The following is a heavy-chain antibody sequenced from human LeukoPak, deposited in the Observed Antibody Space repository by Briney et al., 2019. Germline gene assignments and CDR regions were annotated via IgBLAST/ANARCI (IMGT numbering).Heavy chain of an antibody. Sequence: ASVKVSCKASGGTFSSYAISWVRQAPGQGLEWMGRIIPILGIANYAQKFQGRVTITADKSTSTAYMELSSLRSEDTAVYYCARDSGSVIVVVPAFDYWGQGTLVTVSS. CDR1: GGTFSSYA. V-gene: IGHV1-69*04. D-gene: IGHD2-2*01. CDR2: IIPILGIA. CDR3: ARDSGSVIVVVPAFDY. J-gene: IGHJ4*02.